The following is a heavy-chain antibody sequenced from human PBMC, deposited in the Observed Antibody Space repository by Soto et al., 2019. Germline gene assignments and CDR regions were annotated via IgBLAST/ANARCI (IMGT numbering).Heavy chain of an antibody. CDR2: ISYDGSNK. Sequence: QVQLVESGGGVVQPGRSLRLSCAASGFTFSSYAMHWVRQAPGKGLEWVAVISYDGSNKYYADSVKGRFTISRDNSKNPLYLQMNSLRAEDTAVYYCARVGGYSSSRRGGRYYYYGMDVWGQGTTVTVSS. CDR1: GFTFSSYA. V-gene: IGHV3-30-3*01. J-gene: IGHJ6*02. CDR3: ARVGGYSSSRRGGRYYYYGMDV. D-gene: IGHD6-13*01.